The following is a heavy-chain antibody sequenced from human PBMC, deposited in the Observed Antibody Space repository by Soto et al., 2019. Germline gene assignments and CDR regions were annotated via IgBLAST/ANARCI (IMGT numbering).Heavy chain of an antibody. CDR1: GYTFTSYG. D-gene: IGHD3-16*01. J-gene: IGHJ4*02. Sequence: GASVKVSCKASGYTFTSYGISWVRQAPGQGLEWMGWISAYNGNTNYAQKLQGRVTMTTDTSTSTAYMELRSLRSDDTAVYYCARGGQLFTFGGPNIDYWGQGTLVTVSS. V-gene: IGHV1-18*01. CDR3: ARGGQLFTFGGPNIDY. CDR2: ISAYNGNT.